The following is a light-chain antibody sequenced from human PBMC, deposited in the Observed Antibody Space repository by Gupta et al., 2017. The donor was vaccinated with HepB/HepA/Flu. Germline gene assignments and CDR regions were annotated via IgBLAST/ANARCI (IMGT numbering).Light chain of an antibody. CDR2: SAS. Sequence: EIVMTQSPATVPVSPGERVTLSCRASQSIASNLDWYQQTPGQAPRLLIYSASTRDAGIPARFSGSGLGTELSLSISSRLSEDFGFYYCQQHNFWPPVTFGAGTKVAIK. V-gene: IGKV3-15*01. J-gene: IGKJ4*01. CDR3: QQHNFWPPVT. CDR1: QSIASN.